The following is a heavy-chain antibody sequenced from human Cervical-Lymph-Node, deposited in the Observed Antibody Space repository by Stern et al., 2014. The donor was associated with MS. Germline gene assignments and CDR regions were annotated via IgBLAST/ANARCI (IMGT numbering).Heavy chain of an antibody. CDR1: GYTFTSYA. CDR3: TPGIAVAGMTQFDY. J-gene: IGHJ4*02. Sequence: QVQLVQSGSELKKPGASVKVSCKASGYTFTSYAMNWVRQAPGQGLEWMGWINTNTGNPTYAQGFTGRFVFSLDNSVSTAYLQISSLKAEDTAVYYCTPGIAVAGMTQFDYWGQGTLVTVSS. D-gene: IGHD6-19*01. CDR2: INTNTGNP. V-gene: IGHV7-4-1*02.